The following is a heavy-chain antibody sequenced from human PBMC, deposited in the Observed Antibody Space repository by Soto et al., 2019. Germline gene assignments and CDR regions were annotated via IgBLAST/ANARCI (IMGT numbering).Heavy chain of an antibody. CDR1: GASISSSHW. V-gene: IGHV4-4*02. Sequence: QVQLQESGPGLVRPSGTLSLTCAVSGASISSSHWWSWVRHPPGKGLEWIGDIYHDGSTNRNPSLKSRATISVDKSKNQCSLRLTSVTAADTAVYYCARHYYYANHYYYAMDVWGQGTTVTVSS. J-gene: IGHJ6*02. CDR2: IYHDGST. D-gene: IGHD3-22*01. CDR3: ARHYYYANHYYYAMDV.